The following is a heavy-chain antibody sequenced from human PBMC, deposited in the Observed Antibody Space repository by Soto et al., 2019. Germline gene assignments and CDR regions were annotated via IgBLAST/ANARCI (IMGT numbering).Heavy chain of an antibody. CDR3: ARGLGCTWYGRILFDP. Sequence: PSETLSLTCTVAGGSISSYYWSWIRQPPGKGLEWIGYIHYTGTTNYNPSLKSRVTISLDTSKNQFSLKVSSVTAADTAVYYCARGLGCTWYGRILFDPWTQGALVTVSS. J-gene: IGHJ5*02. CDR2: IHYTGTT. CDR1: GGSISSYY. D-gene: IGHD6-13*01. V-gene: IGHV4-59*01.